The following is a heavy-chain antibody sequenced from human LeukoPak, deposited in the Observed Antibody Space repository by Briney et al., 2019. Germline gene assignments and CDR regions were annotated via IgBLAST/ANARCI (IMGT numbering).Heavy chain of an antibody. CDR3: ATNSGSYSGNAFDI. V-gene: IGHV3-23*01. Sequence: GGSLRLSCAASGFTFSSYGMSWVRQAPGKGLEWVSAISGSGGSTYYADSVKGRFTISRDNSKNTLYLQMNSLRAEDTAVYYCATNSGSYSGNAFDIWGQGTMVTVSS. J-gene: IGHJ3*02. CDR1: GFTFSSYG. CDR2: ISGSGGST. D-gene: IGHD1-26*01.